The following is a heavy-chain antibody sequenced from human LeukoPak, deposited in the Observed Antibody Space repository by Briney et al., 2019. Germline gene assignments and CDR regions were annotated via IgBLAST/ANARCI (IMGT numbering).Heavy chain of an antibody. D-gene: IGHD4-17*01. CDR3: ARDLDYGDYTYGY. CDR1: GGTFSSYA. Sequence: ASVTVSCKASGGTFSSYAISWVRQAPGQGLEWMGGIIPIFGTANYAQKFQGRVTITADKSTSTAYMELSSLRSEDTAVYYCARDLDYGDYTYGYWGQGTLVTVSS. CDR2: IIPIFGTA. V-gene: IGHV1-69*06. J-gene: IGHJ4*02.